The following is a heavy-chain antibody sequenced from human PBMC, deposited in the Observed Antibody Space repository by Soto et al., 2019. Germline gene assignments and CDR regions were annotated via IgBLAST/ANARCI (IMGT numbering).Heavy chain of an antibody. J-gene: IGHJ4*02. D-gene: IGHD3-10*01. Sequence: GGSLRLSCAASGFTFDDYAMHWVRQAPGKGLEWVSGISWNSGSIGYADSVKGRFTISRDNAKNSLYLQMNSLRAEDTALYYCAKGHYYGSESYYPPHYWGQGTLVTVSS. CDR2: ISWNSGSI. CDR3: AKGHYYGSESYYPPHY. V-gene: IGHV3-9*01. CDR1: GFTFDDYA.